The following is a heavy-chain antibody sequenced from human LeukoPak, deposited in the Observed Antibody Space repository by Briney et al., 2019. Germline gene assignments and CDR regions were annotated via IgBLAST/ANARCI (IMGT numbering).Heavy chain of an antibody. Sequence: SETLSLTCTVSGGSISSYYWGWIRQPPGKGLEWIGSIYHSGSTYYNPSLKSRVTISVDTSKNQFSLKLSSVTAADTAVYYCARDRKYYYHMDVWGRGTTVAVSS. J-gene: IGHJ6*03. CDR2: IYHSGST. CDR3: ARDRKYYYHMDV. V-gene: IGHV4-39*07. D-gene: IGHD1-14*01. CDR1: GGSISSYY.